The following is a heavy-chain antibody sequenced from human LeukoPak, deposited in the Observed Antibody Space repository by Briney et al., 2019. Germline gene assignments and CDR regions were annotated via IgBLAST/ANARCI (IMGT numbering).Heavy chain of an antibody. CDR3: ARGGSIVVVFAFDI. V-gene: IGHV4-34*01. Sequence: SETLSLTCAVYGGSFSGYYWSWIRQPPGKGLEWIGEVNHSGSTNYNPSLKSRVTISVDTSKNQFSLKLSSVTAADTAVYYCARGGSIVVVFAFDIWGQGTMVTVSS. CDR2: VNHSGST. CDR1: GGSFSGYY. J-gene: IGHJ3*02. D-gene: IGHD3-22*01.